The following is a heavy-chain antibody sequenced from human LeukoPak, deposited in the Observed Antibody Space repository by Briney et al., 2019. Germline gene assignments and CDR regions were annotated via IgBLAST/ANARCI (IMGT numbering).Heavy chain of an antibody. CDR2: IYHSGST. CDR3: ARDRTSGWFDY. J-gene: IGHJ4*02. V-gene: IGHV4-38-2*02. D-gene: IGHD3-22*01. CDR1: GYSIGSGYY. Sequence: PSETLSLTCTVSGYSIGSGYYWGWIRQPPGKGLEWIGSIYHSGSTYYNPSLKSRVTISVDTSKNQFSLKLSSVTAADTAVYYCARDRTSGWFDYWGQGTLVTVSS.